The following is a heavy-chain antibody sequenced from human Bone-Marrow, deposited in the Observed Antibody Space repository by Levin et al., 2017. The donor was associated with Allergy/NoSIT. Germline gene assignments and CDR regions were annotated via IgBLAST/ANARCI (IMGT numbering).Heavy chain of an antibody. CDR3: TTDEITMVRGVIDGYFDY. J-gene: IGHJ4*02. CDR2: IKSKTDGGTT. D-gene: IGHD3-10*01. V-gene: IGHV3-15*01. CDR1: GFTFSNAW. Sequence: PGGSLRLSCAASGFTFSNAWMSWVRQAPGKGLEWVGRIKSKTDGGTTDYAAPVKGRFTISRDDSKNTLYLQMNSLKTEDTAVYYCTTDEITMVRGVIDGYFDYWGQGTLVTVSS.